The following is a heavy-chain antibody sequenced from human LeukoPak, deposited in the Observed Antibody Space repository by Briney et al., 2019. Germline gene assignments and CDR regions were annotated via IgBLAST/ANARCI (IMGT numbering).Heavy chain of an antibody. J-gene: IGHJ5*02. CDR2: SSTSGSTI. CDR3: ARESYYYGSGAYDH. D-gene: IGHD3-10*01. V-gene: IGHV3-11*01. Sequence: GGSLRLSCAASGFIISDYYMSWIRQAPGKGLEWVSYSSTSGSTISYADSVKGRFTISRDNAKNSLYLQMNSLRAEDTAVYYCARESYYYGSGAYDHWGQGTLVTVSS. CDR1: GFIISDYY.